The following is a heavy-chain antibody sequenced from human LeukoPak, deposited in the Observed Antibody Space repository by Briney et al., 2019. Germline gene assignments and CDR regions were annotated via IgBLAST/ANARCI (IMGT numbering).Heavy chain of an antibody. J-gene: IGHJ6*03. V-gene: IGHV3-48*04. CDR3: ATTLSGWSPPQTSYYSYYMDV. Sequence: GGSLRLSCTVSGFTVSSNSMSWVRQAPGKGLEWVSYINGPASNIFYADSVKGRFTISRDNAKNSLYLQMNSLRVEDTAVYYCATTLSGWSPPQTSYYSYYMDVWGKGTTVTISS. CDR1: GFTVSSNS. D-gene: IGHD6-19*01. CDR2: INGPASNI.